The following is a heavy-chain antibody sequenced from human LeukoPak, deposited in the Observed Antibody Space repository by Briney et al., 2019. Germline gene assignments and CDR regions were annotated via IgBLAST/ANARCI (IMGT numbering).Heavy chain of an antibody. CDR1: GYTFTSNY. CDR3: ARDQEGFDY. V-gene: IGHV1-46*01. Sequence: ASVKVSCKASGYTFTSNYIHWVRQAPGQGLEWMGMIYPRDGSTSYAQKFQGRVTVTRDTSTSTVHMELSGPRSEDTAVYYCARDQEGFDYWGQGTLVTVSS. J-gene: IGHJ4*02. CDR2: IYPRDGST.